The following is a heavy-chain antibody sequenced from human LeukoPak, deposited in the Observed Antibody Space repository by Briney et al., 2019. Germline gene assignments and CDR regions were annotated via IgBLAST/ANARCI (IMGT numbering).Heavy chain of an antibody. CDR3: ARREYCSSTSCYVPLAHYGMDV. V-gene: IGHV1-69*04. CDR2: IIPILGIA. D-gene: IGHD2-2*01. CDR1: GGTFSSYA. J-gene: IGHJ6*02. Sequence: SVKVSCKASGGTFSSYAISWVRQAPGQGLEWMGRIIPILGIANYAQKFQGRVTITADKSTSTAYMELSSLRSEDTAVYYCARREYCSSTSCYVPLAHYGMDVWGQGTTVTVSS.